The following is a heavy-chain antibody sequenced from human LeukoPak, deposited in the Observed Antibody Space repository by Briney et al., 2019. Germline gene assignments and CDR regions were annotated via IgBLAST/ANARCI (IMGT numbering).Heavy chain of an antibody. V-gene: IGHV1-2*02. CDR2: INPNSGAT. Sequence: ASVKVSCKASGYTFTGYYLHWVRQAPGQGLEWMGWINPNSGATNYAQKLQGRVTMTRDTSITTAYMELSSLRSDHTAVYYWARGIAVAGVDYWGQGTLVTVSS. CDR3: ARGIAVAGVDY. D-gene: IGHD6-19*01. CDR1: GYTFTGYY. J-gene: IGHJ4*02.